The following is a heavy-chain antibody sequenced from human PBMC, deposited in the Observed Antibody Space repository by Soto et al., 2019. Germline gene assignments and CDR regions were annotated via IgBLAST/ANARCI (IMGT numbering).Heavy chain of an antibody. Sequence: ASVKVSCKASGYTFTSYGISWVRQAPGQGLEWMGWISAYNGNTNYAQKLQGRVTMTTDTSTSTAYMELRSLGSDDTAVYYCARDGGAYCGGDCYLNWFDPWGQGTLVTV. V-gene: IGHV1-18*04. J-gene: IGHJ5*02. CDR2: ISAYNGNT. CDR3: ARDGGAYCGGDCYLNWFDP. D-gene: IGHD2-21*02. CDR1: GYTFTSYG.